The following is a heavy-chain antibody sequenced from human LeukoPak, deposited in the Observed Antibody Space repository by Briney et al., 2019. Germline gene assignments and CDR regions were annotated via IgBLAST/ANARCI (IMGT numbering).Heavy chain of an antibody. V-gene: IGHV3-23*01. D-gene: IGHD3-9*01. CDR1: GFTFSSYA. CDR3: ARGRPDWLNDY. Sequence: PGGSLRLSCAASGFTFSSYAMSWVRQAPGKGLEWVSGTSGSGGSTYYADSVKGRFTISRDNSKNTLYLLMNSLRAEDTAVYYCARGRPDWLNDYWGQGTLVTVSS. J-gene: IGHJ4*02. CDR2: TSGSGGST.